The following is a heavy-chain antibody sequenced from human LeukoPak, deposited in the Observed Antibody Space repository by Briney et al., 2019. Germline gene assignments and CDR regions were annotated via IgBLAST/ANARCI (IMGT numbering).Heavy chain of an antibody. V-gene: IGHV1-2*02. Sequence: ASVKVSCKASGYTFTGHYIHWVRQAPGQGLEWMGWIKPDSGVTNYAQKFQGRVTMTRDTSISTAHMELSRLTSGDTAVYYCARPEYRYGYILDYWGQGTLVTVSS. CDR1: GYTFTGHY. CDR2: IKPDSGVT. D-gene: IGHD5-18*01. J-gene: IGHJ4*02. CDR3: ARPEYRYGYILDY.